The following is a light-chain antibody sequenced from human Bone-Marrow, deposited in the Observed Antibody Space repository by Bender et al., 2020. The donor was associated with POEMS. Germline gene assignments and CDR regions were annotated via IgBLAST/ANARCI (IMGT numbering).Light chain of an antibody. CDR3: QAYDRSLGGWV. Sequence: QSVLTQPPSVSGAPGQRVTISCTGSSSNTGSGYDINWYQHLPGTAPKLLIYGYNNRPSGVPDRFSGSKSGTSASLAITGLQAEDEGDYYCQAYDRSLGGWVFGGGTKVTVL. V-gene: IGLV1-40*01. J-gene: IGLJ3*02. CDR1: SSNTGSGYD. CDR2: GYN.